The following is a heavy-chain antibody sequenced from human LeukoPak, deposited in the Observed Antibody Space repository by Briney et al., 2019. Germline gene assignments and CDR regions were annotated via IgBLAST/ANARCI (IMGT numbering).Heavy chain of an antibody. CDR1: GFTFASSA. D-gene: IGHD3-22*01. CDR3: AAGESYYDSSGYRPFDY. CDR2: IVVGSGNT. J-gene: IGHJ4*02. V-gene: IGHV1-58*01. Sequence: ASVKVSCKASGFTFASSAVQWVRQARGQRLEWIGWIVVGSGNTNYAQKFQERVTITRDMSTSTAYMELSSLRSEDTAVCYCAAGESYYDSSGYRPFDYWGQGTLVTVSS.